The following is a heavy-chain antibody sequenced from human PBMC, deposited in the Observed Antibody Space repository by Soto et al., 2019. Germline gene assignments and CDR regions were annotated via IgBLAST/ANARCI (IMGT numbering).Heavy chain of an antibody. CDR1: GFTFSSYS. D-gene: IGHD4-17*01. CDR2: ISSSSSYI. Sequence: LRLSCAASGFTFSSYSMNWVRQAPGKGLEWVSSISSSSSYIYYADSVKGRFTISRDNAKNSLYLQMNSLRAEDTAVYYCARDSNDGDYVIPYYYYGMDVWGQGTTVTVSS. J-gene: IGHJ6*02. V-gene: IGHV3-21*01. CDR3: ARDSNDGDYVIPYYYYGMDV.